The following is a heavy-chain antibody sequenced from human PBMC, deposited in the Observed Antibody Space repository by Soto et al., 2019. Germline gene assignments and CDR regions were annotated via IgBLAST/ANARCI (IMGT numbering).Heavy chain of an antibody. Sequence: GDSVKVSCKASGYTFTSYDIYWVRQATGQGLEWMGWMNPSTGNSGYAQKFQGRVTMTSDTSISTAHMELSSLRSEDTAVYYCARRAETNGWNGFGADKYYFDFWGQGTLVTVSS. V-gene: IGHV1-8*01. CDR2: MNPSTGNS. D-gene: IGHD1-1*01. CDR3: ARRAETNGWNGFGADKYYFDF. J-gene: IGHJ4*02. CDR1: GYTFTSYD.